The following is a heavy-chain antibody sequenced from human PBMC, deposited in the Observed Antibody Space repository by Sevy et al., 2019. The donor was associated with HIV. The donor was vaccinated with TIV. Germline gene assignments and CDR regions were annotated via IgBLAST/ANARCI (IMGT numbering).Heavy chain of an antibody. CDR2: ISGRNGDT. D-gene: IGHD5-12*01. V-gene: IGHV1-18*01. J-gene: IGHJ6*03. CDR1: EYTFTNYG. Sequence: ASLKVSCKASEYTFTNYGISWVRQAPGQGLEWMGWISGRNGDTNYAQKFQGRVTMTTDTSTSTVYMELRSLRSDDTAVYYCTRDSWTKDYYYYMDVWGKGTTVTVSS. CDR3: TRDSWTKDYYYYMDV.